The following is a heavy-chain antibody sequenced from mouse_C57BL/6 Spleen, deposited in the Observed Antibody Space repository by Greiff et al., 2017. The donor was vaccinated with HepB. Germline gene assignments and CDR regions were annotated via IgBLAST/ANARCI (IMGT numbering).Heavy chain of an antibody. D-gene: IGHD1-1*01. Sequence: QVTLKESGPELVKPGASVKISCKASGYAFSSSWMNWVKQRPGKGLEWIGRIYPGDGDTNYNGKFKGKATLTADKSSSTAYMQLSSLTSEDSAVYFCARGYYGSSYSRYFDVWGTGTTVTVSS. CDR2: IYPGDGDT. J-gene: IGHJ1*03. CDR3: ARGYYGSSYSRYFDV. CDR1: GYAFSSSW. V-gene: IGHV1-82*01.